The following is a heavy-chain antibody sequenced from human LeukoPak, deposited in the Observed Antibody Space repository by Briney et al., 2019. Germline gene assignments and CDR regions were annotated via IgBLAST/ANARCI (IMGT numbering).Heavy chain of an antibody. D-gene: IGHD6-13*01. V-gene: IGHV1-18*01. CDR1: GYTFTNYG. CDR2: ISVNNGNT. J-gene: IGHJ5*02. Sequence: ASVKVSCKASGYTFTNYGIYWVRQAPGQGFQWMGWISVNNGNTNYARKFRDRFTMTADTATSTAYMELSRLRSDDTAVYYCARDLVAAVYNWFDPWGQGTLVTVSS. CDR3: ARDLVAAVYNWFDP.